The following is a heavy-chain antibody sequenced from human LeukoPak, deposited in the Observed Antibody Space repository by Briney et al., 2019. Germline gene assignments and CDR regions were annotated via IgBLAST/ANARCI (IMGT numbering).Heavy chain of an antibody. CDR1: GGTFNIYA. Sequence: ASVKVSCKASGGTFNIYAFTWVRQAPGEGLEWMGRIIPIVDIANYAQKFQGRLTFSADRSTNSVYMELSSLTSEDTAVYYCARRHEVYDYSDSWGQGTLVTVSS. CDR2: IIPIVDIA. V-gene: IGHV1-69*04. J-gene: IGHJ4*02. CDR3: ARRHEVYDYSDS. D-gene: IGHD5/OR15-5a*01.